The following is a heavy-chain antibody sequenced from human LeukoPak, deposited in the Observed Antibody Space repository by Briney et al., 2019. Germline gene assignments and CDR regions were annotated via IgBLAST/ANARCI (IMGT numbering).Heavy chain of an antibody. CDR3: AKRGGTESFYYYYYMDV. CDR2: ISRSGGTT. V-gene: IGHV3-23*01. J-gene: IGHJ6*03. D-gene: IGHD2-15*01. Sequence: GGTLRLSCAASGFTSSSYDMTWVRQTPGQGLEWVALISRSGGTTYYADSVKGRFTISRDNSKNTLYLQMNSLRAEDTAEYYCAKRGGTESFYYYYYMDVWGKGTTVTVSS. CDR1: GFTSSSYD.